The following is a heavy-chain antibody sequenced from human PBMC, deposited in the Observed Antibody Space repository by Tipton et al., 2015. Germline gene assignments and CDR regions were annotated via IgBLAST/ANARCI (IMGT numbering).Heavy chain of an antibody. J-gene: IGHJ6*02. CDR2: IYYSGST. CDR1: GGSMSSYY. D-gene: IGHD2-15*01. V-gene: IGHV4-59*01. Sequence: GLVKPSETLSLTCTVSGGSMSSYYWSWIRQPPGKGLEWIGYIYYSGSTNYNPSLKSRVTISVDTSKNQFSLKLSSVTAADTAVYYCARVPLHCSGGSCQYYYYGMDVWGQGTTVIVSS. CDR3: ARVPLHCSGGSCQYYYYGMDV.